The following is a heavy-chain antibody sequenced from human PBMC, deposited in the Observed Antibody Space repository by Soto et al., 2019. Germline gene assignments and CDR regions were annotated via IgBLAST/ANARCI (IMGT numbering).Heavy chain of an antibody. CDR3: ASGYAYFDN. Sequence: QVQLVESGGRVVQPGRSLRLSCAASGITFSNYGTHWVRQAPGKGLEWVAVIWYDGRDKYYADSVKGRFTISRDNSKNTLYLQMTSLTADDTAVYYCASGYAYFDNWGQGTLVTVSS. CDR2: IWYDGRDK. J-gene: IGHJ4*02. CDR1: GITFSNYG. V-gene: IGHV3-33*01. D-gene: IGHD3-16*01.